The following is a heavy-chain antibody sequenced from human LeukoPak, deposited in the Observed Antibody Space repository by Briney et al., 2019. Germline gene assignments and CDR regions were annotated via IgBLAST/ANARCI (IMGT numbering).Heavy chain of an antibody. D-gene: IGHD2-2*02. CDR2: ISVYNGST. CDR1: GYTFANFG. Sequence: GASVKVSCKASGYTFANFGITWVRQAPGQGLEWMGWISVYNGSTNYAQNLQGRVTLTTDTSTSTDYMELRSLRSDDTALYYCARTCSSSSCYMVHWGQGTLVTVSS. CDR3: ARTCSSSSCYMVH. J-gene: IGHJ4*02. V-gene: IGHV1-18*01.